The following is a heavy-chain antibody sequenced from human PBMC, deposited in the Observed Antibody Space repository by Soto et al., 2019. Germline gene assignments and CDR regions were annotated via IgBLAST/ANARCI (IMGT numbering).Heavy chain of an antibody. D-gene: IGHD6-13*01. CDR3: ARTRSDSSSWYRYYYMDV. CDR1: GFSLSTSGMC. J-gene: IGHJ6*03. CDR2: IDWDDDK. Sequence: SGPTLVNPTQTLTLTCTFSGFSLSTSGMCMSRIRQPPRKALEWLARIDWDDDKYYSTSLKTRLTISKDPSKNQVVLTMTNMDPVDTATYYCARTRSDSSSWYRYYYMDVWGTGTTVTVSS. V-gene: IGHV2-70*11.